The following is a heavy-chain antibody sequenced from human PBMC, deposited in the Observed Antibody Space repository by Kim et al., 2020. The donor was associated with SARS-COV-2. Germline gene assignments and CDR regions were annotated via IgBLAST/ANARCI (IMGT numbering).Heavy chain of an antibody. D-gene: IGHD2-15*01. CDR3: ARDNWGHCSGDSCQNIDY. Sequence: ASVKVSCKIFGYTFTNFGISWVRQAPGQGLEWMGWISGYNGVTNYAQKFQGRVTMTTDTSTNTVYMELRSLTSDDTAVYYCARDNWGHCSGDSCQNIDYWGQGTLVTVSS. CDR1: GYTFTNFG. V-gene: IGHV1-18*01. J-gene: IGHJ4*02. CDR2: ISGYNGVT.